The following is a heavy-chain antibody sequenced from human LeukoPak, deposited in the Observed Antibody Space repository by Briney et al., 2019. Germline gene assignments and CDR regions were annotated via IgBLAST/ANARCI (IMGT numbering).Heavy chain of an antibody. D-gene: IGHD2-2*01. Sequence: PGGSLRLSCSASGFTFSNYAMNWFRQAPGKGLEYVSVIGPNGGDAYYADSVKGRFTISRDNSKNTLYLQMSSLRAEDTAVYYCAKGRPTTLGYCGRSICADWYFDLWGRGTLLRVSS. J-gene: IGHJ2*01. CDR1: GFTFSNYA. V-gene: IGHV3-64D*06. CDR2: IGPNGGDA. CDR3: AKGRPTTLGYCGRSICADWYFDL.